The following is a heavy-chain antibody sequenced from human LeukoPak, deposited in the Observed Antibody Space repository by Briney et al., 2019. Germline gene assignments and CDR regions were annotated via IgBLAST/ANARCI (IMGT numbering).Heavy chain of an antibody. CDR1: GFTFTSSA. Sequence: GASVKVSCKASGFTFTSSAVQWVRQARGQRLEWIGWIVVGSGNTNYAQKFQERVTITRDMSTSTAYMELSSLRSEDTAVYYCAAERDRSGSKQPGYYYGMDVWGQGTMVTVSS. V-gene: IGHV1-58*01. CDR2: IVVGSGNT. D-gene: IGHD1-26*01. CDR3: AAERDRSGSKQPGYYYGMDV. J-gene: IGHJ6*02.